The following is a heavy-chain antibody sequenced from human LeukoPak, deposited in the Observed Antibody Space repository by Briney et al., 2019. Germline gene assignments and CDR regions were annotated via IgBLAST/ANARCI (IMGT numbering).Heavy chain of an antibody. CDR3: ARGGH. V-gene: IGHV3-53*01. CDR1: GFTVSSNY. J-gene: IGHJ4*02. Sequence: PGGSLRLSCAASGFTVSSNYMTRVRQAPGKGLEWVSVIYTGGTTYYADSVKGRFTIARANSKNTLYLQMNSLRPEDTAVYYCARGGHWGQGTLVTVSS. CDR2: IYTGGTT.